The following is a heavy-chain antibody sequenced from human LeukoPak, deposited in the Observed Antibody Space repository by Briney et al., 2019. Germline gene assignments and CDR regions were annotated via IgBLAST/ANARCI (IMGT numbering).Heavy chain of an antibody. D-gene: IGHD3-10*01. J-gene: IGHJ4*02. V-gene: IGHV3-23*01. CDR3: AKRALGSFYYFDC. CDR1: EFTFSNYV. CDR2: ISGSGGNT. Sequence: GGSLRLSCAASEFTFSNYVMSWVRQAPGKGLEWVSDISGSGGNTNYADSVKGRVTISRDNSRNTLFLQMNSLRDEDTAVYYCAKRALGSFYYFDCWGQGALVTVSS.